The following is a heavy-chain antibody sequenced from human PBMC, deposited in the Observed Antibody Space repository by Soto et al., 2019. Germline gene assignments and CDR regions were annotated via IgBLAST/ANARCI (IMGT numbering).Heavy chain of an antibody. CDR1: GFSLSTSGMC. CDR3: ARTRMYYYDSRLFDY. CDR2: IDWDDDK. V-gene: IGHV2-70*01. D-gene: IGHD3-22*01. Sequence: SGPTLVNPTQTLTLTCTFSGFSLSTSGMCVSWIRQPPGKALEWLALIDWDDDKYYSTSLKTRLTISKDTSKNQVVLTMTNMDPVDTATYYCARTRMYYYDSRLFDYWGQGTLVTVSS. J-gene: IGHJ4*02.